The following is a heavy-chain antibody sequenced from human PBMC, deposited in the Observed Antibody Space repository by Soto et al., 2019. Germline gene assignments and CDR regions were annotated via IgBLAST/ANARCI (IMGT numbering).Heavy chain of an antibody. Sequence: GGSLRLSCAASGFTFSSYSMNWVRQAPGKGLEWVSSISSSSYIYYADSVKGRFTISRDNAKNSLYLQMNSLRAEDTAVYYCARDPTSIAAARLRDYWGQGTLVTVSS. J-gene: IGHJ4*02. V-gene: IGHV3-21*01. D-gene: IGHD6-13*01. CDR1: GFTFSSYS. CDR2: ISSSSYI. CDR3: ARDPTSIAAARLRDY.